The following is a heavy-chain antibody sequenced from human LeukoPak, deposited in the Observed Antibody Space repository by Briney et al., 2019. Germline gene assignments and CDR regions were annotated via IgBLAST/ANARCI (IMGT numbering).Heavy chain of an antibody. CDR2: IYTSGNT. CDR3: ARNYYDNSGYKYAFDY. CDR1: GGSISSYY. D-gene: IGHD3-22*01. Sequence: SETLSLTCTVSGGSISSYYWSWIRQPAGKGLEWVGRIYTSGNTNYNPSLKSRVTMSVDTSKNQFSLKLSSVTAADTAVYYCARNYYDNSGYKYAFDYWGQGTLVTVSS. V-gene: IGHV4-4*07. J-gene: IGHJ4*02.